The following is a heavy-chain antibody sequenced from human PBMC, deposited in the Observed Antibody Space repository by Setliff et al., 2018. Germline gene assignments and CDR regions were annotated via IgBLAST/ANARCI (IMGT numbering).Heavy chain of an antibody. Sequence: GASVKVSCKASGYSFLSYGITWVRQAPGQGLEWMGWISAQDGNTIYAQNFQGRVTMTTDTSTSTAYMELRSLRSEDTAVYYCATFRGYTYGYDYWGQGTLVTVSS. J-gene: IGHJ4*02. V-gene: IGHV1-18*01. D-gene: IGHD5-18*01. CDR3: ATFRGYTYGYDY. CDR1: GYSFLSYG. CDR2: ISAQDGNT.